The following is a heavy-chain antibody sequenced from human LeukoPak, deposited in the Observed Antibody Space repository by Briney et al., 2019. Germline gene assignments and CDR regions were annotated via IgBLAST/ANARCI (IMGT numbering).Heavy chain of an antibody. CDR1: GFTFSGYW. CDR2: THKDGSAK. V-gene: IGHV3-7*01. Sequence: QPGGSLRLSCGASGFTFSGYWMSWVRQAPGKGLEWVVNTHKDGSAKRYVDSVKGRFTISRDNAKSSLYLQMNSLRVEDTAVYYCARDRGFGADDSWGQGSLVIVSS. J-gene: IGHJ4*02. CDR3: ARDRGFGADDS. D-gene: IGHD3-10*01.